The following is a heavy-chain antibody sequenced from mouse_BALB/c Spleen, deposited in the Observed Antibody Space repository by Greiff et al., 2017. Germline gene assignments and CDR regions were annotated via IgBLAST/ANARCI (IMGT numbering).Heavy chain of an antibody. CDR3: NALYDYDGFYFDY. CDR1: GFNIKDYY. CDR2: IDPENGDT. Sequence: EVQLQESGAELVRSGASVKLSCTASGFNIKDYYMHWVKQRPEQGLEWIGWIDPENGDTEYAPKFQGKATMTADTSSNTAYLQLSSLTSEDTAVYYCNALYDYDGFYFDYWGQGTTLTVSS. D-gene: IGHD2-4*01. J-gene: IGHJ2*01. V-gene: IGHV14-4*02.